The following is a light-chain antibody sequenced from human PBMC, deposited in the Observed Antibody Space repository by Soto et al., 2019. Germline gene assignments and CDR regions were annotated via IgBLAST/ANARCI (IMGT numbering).Light chain of an antibody. Sequence: DIQMTQSPSSLSASVGARVTITCRASQRISNYLNWYQQKPGKAPKLLIYAASNLQSGVPSGFSGSGSGTDLTITISRLQPEDFATYYCQLSYSAPLTFGGGTKVEIK. CDR3: QLSYSAPLT. CDR1: QRISNY. J-gene: IGKJ4*01. V-gene: IGKV1-39*01. CDR2: AAS.